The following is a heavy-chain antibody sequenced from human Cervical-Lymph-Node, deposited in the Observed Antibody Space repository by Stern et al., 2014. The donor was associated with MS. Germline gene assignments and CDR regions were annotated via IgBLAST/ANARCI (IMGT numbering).Heavy chain of an antibody. CDR1: GGAVSAYH. CDR3: ARKDGDY. CDR2: IEYSGST. Sequence: QLQLQESGPGLVKPSETLSLTCTVSGGAVSAYHWTWFRQPPGKALEWIGYIEYSGSTTYNPSLKSRVSISRDPSKNHLSLKLRSVTATDTAIYYCARKDGDYWGQGALVTVSS. J-gene: IGHJ4*02. V-gene: IGHV4-59*02. D-gene: IGHD6-6*01.